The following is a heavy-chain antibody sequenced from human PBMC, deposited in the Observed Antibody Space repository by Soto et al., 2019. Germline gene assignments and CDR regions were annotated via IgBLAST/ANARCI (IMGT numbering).Heavy chain of an antibody. V-gene: IGHV1-18*01. D-gene: IGHD3-3*01. J-gene: IGHJ5*02. CDR1: GYTFTSYG. Sequence: ASVKVSCKASGYTFTSYGISWVRQAPGQGLEWMGWISAYNGNTNYAQKLQGRVTMTTDTSTSTAYMELRSLRSDDTAVYYCARDRDDFLSGYSLGYDPWGQGTLVTVSS. CDR2: ISAYNGNT. CDR3: ARDRDDFLSGYSLGYDP.